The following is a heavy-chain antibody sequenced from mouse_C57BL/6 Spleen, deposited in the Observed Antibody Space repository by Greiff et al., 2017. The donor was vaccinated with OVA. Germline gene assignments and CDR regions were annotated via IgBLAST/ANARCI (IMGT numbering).Heavy chain of an antibody. Sequence: EVQGVESGGGLVKPGGSLKLSCAASGFTFSDYGMHWVRQAPEKGLEWVAYISSGSSTIYYADTVKGRFTISRDNAKNTLFLQMTSLRSEDTAMYYCARGITTVVADYFDYWGQGTTLTVSS. CDR1: GFTFSDYG. CDR2: ISSGSSTI. V-gene: IGHV5-17*01. D-gene: IGHD1-1*01. CDR3: ARGITTVVADYFDY. J-gene: IGHJ2*01.